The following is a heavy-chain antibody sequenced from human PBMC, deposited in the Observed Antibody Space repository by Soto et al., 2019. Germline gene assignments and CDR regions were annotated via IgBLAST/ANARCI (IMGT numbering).Heavy chain of an antibody. CDR3: ARDGVGGNAVQGYLDY. Sequence: VQLVESGGGVVQPGRSLRLSCAASGSIFRGYGMHWVRQAPGKGLEWVAIIRFDGSNINYADSVMGRFTISRDNSKNTLYLQMNSLRVEDTVVYYCARDGVGGNAVQGYLDYWGQGTLVTVSS. CDR1: GSIFRGYG. J-gene: IGHJ4*02. V-gene: IGHV3-33*01. D-gene: IGHD2-15*01. CDR2: IRFDGSNI.